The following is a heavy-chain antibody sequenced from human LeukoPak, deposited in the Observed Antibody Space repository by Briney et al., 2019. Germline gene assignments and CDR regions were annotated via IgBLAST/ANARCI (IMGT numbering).Heavy chain of an antibody. Sequence: SETLSLTCTVSGGSISSYYWGWIRQPPGKGLERIGSIYHSGSTYYNPSLKSRVTISVDTSKNQFSLKLSSVTAADTAVYYCASASSFDAFDIWGQGTMVTVSS. CDR1: GGSISSYY. J-gene: IGHJ3*02. CDR2: IYHSGST. V-gene: IGHV4-38-2*02. CDR3: ASASSFDAFDI. D-gene: IGHD3-10*01.